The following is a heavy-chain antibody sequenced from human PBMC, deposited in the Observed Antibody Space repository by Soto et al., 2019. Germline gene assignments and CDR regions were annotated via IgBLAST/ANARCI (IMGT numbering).Heavy chain of an antibody. J-gene: IGHJ4*02. D-gene: IGHD4-4*01. Sequence: EVQLVESGGGLVQPRKSLRLSCVASGFSFVDYSMHWVRQVPGKGLEWVSGINWNGGTIAYADSVKGRFNVSRDNAKNSLFLQMNSLKAEDTALYYCAQGGDYSNHAHPDYWGQGTLVTVSS. CDR2: INWNGGTI. CDR3: AQGGDYSNHAHPDY. CDR1: GFSFVDYS. V-gene: IGHV3-9*01.